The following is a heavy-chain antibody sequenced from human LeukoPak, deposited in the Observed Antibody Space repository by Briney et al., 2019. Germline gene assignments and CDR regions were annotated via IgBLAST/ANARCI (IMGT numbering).Heavy chain of an antibody. CDR1: GDSISPYY. D-gene: IGHD6-19*01. CDR3: ARRSPYSTGWSSYFDY. Sequence: SETLSLTCTVFGDSISPYYWSWIRQPPGKGLEWIGEIYRSGTTNYKPSLKSRVTISLDKSRNHFSLKLTSVTAADSAVYYCARRSPYSTGWSSYFDYWGQGALVTVSS. J-gene: IGHJ4*02. CDR2: IYRSGTT. V-gene: IGHV4-59*12.